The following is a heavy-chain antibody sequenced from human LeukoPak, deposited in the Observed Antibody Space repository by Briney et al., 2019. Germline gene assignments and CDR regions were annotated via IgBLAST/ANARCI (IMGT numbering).Heavy chain of an antibody. V-gene: IGHV1-8*01. Sequence: ASVKVSCKASGYTFTSYDINWVRQATGQGLEWMGWMNPNGGNTGYAQKFQGRVTMTRNTSISTAYMELSSLRSEDTAVYYCARVYSSSPYYYYMDVWGKGTTVTVSS. CDR2: MNPNGGNT. J-gene: IGHJ6*03. D-gene: IGHD6-6*01. CDR3: ARVYSSSPYYYYMDV. CDR1: GYTFTSYD.